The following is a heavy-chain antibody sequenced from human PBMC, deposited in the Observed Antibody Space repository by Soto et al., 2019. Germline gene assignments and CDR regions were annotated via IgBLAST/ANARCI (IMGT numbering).Heavy chain of an antibody. J-gene: IGHJ4*02. CDR2: ISPMFGAA. CDR1: GGTFNTYA. CDR3: AREVQVHTPAFVY. V-gene: IGHV1-69*19. Sequence: QVQLVQSGAEMKKPGSSVQVSCQSSGGTFNTYAMNWVRQAPGQGPEWMGDISPMFGAANYAPKIQGRVTITADESTGTSYMQLSSLTSEDTALYFCAREVQVHTPAFVYWGQGTLVTVSS. D-gene: IGHD3-10*01.